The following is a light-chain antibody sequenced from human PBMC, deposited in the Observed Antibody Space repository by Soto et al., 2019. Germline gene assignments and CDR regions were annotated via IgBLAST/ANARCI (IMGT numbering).Light chain of an antibody. J-gene: IGLJ1*01. CDR1: SSNIGAGYD. V-gene: IGLV1-40*01. CDR3: QSYDSSLSRV. CDR2: GNS. Sequence: QSVLTQPPSVSGAPGQRVTISCTVSSSNIGAGYDVHWYQQLPGTAPKLLIYGNSNRPSGVPDRFSGSKSGTSASLAITGLQAEDEADYYCQSYDSSLSRVFGTGTKVTVL.